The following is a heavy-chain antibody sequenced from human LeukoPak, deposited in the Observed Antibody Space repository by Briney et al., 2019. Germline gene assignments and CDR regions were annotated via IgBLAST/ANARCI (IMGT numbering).Heavy chain of an antibody. J-gene: IGHJ4*02. D-gene: IGHD1-26*01. Sequence: PSETLSLTCTVSGGSISSSYWSWIRQPPGKGLEWIGYIYYSGSTNYNPSLKSRVTISVDTSKNQFSLKLSSVTAADTAVYYCARDPSGSYGGDYWGQGTLVTVSS. V-gene: IGHV4-59*01. CDR2: IYYSGST. CDR3: ARDPSGSYGGDY. CDR1: GGSISSSY.